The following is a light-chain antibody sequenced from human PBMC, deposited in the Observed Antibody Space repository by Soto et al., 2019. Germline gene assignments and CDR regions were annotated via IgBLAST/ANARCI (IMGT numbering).Light chain of an antibody. CDR3: QQYTGAPLT. CDR1: QSVTDNY. CDR2: GAS. J-gene: IGKJ1*01. V-gene: IGKV3-20*01. Sequence: EIVLTQSPATLSLSPGERATLSCRASQSVTDNYLAWYQQKPGQAPRLVISGASRRTSGIPDRFSASGSGTDLTLTISRLEPEDFAVYYCQQYTGAPLTFGQGTKVEIK.